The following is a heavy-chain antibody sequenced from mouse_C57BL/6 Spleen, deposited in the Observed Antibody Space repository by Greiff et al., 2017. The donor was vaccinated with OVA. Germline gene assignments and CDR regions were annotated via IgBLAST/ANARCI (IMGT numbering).Heavy chain of an antibody. CDR3: ARDYDYLDY. D-gene: IGHD2-3*01. J-gene: IGHJ2*01. Sequence: EVKLVESGPGLVKPSQSLSLTCSVTGYSITSGYYWNWIRQFPGNKLEWMGYISYDGSNNYNPSLKNRISITRDTSKNQFFLKLNSVTTEDTATYYCARDYDYLDYWGQGTTLTVSS. V-gene: IGHV3-6*01. CDR2: ISYDGSN. CDR1: GYSITSGYY.